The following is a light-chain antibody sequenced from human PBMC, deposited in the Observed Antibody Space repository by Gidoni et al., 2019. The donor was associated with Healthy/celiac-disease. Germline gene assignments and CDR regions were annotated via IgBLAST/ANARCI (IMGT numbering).Light chain of an antibody. V-gene: IGKV1-6*01. CDR3: LQDYNSPRT. CDR2: AAS. Sequence: SSLSASVGYRVTITCRASQGIRNDLGWYQQKPGKAPKLLIYAASSLQSGVPSRFSGSGSGTDFTLTISSVQPEDFATYYCLQDYNSPRTFGXXTKVEIK. CDR1: QGIRND. J-gene: IGKJ1*01.